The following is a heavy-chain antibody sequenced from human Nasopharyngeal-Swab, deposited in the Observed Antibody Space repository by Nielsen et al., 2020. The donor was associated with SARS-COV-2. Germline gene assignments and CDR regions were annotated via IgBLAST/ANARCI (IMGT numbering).Heavy chain of an antibody. Sequence: GGSLRLSCAASGFTFSDYYMSWFLQAPGKGLEWVSYISVRPYSASNYYPNYADSVRGRFTISRDNAKNSLYLEMNNLRAEDMAVYYCARPDCGGDCFSPSYFDSWGQGTLVTVSS. J-gene: IGHJ4*02. CDR3: ARPDCGGDCFSPSYFDS. CDR1: GFTFSDYY. D-gene: IGHD2-21*02. CDR2: ISVRPYSASNYYP. V-gene: IGHV3-11*06.